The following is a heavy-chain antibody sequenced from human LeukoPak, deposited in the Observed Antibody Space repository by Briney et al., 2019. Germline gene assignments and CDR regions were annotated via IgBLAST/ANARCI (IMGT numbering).Heavy chain of an antibody. Sequence: GGSLRLSCAASGFTFSDYYMSWIRQAPGKGLEWVPYISSSGSTIYYADSVKGRFTISRDNAKNSLYLQMNSLRAEDTAVYYCARALLTYYYGSGSYGGYFDYWGQGTLVTVSS. D-gene: IGHD3-10*01. CDR3: ARALLTYYYGSGSYGGYFDY. CDR1: GFTFSDYY. V-gene: IGHV3-11*01. CDR2: ISSSGSTI. J-gene: IGHJ4*02.